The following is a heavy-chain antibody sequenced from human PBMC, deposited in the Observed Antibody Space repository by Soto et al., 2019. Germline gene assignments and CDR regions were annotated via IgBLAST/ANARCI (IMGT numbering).Heavy chain of an antibody. CDR3: ARFVAARPHYYYGMDV. CDR1: GGTFSSYA. D-gene: IGHD6-6*01. V-gene: IGHV1-69*13. CDR2: IIPIFGTA. J-gene: IGHJ6*02. Sequence: ASVKVSCKASGGTFSSYAISWVRQAPGQGLEWMGGIIPIFGTANYAQKFQGGVTITADESTSTAYMELSSLRSEDTAVYYCARFVAARPHYYYGMDVWGQGTTVTVSS.